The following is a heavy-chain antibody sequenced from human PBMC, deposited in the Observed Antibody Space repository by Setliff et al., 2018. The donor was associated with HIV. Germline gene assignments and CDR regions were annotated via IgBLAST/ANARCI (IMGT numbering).Heavy chain of an antibody. V-gene: IGHV1-69*10. CDR2: IIPILGIA. CDR1: GGTFSRYA. Sequence: SVKVSCPASGGTFSRYAISWVRPAPGQGLEWMGGIIPILGIANFAQKFQGRVTITTDESTSTAYMELSSLRSDDTAVYFGARGVNAYDSSGYAPDAFDIWGQGTMVTVSS. CDR3: ARGVNAYDSSGYAPDAFDI. J-gene: IGHJ3*02. D-gene: IGHD3-22*01.